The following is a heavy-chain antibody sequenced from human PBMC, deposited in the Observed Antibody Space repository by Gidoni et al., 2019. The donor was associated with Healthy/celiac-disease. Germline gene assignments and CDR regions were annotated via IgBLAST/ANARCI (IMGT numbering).Heavy chain of an antibody. Sequence: QLQLQESGPGLVKPSETLSLTCTVSGGSISSSSYYWGWIRQPPGKGLEWIGSIYYSGSTYYNPSLKSRVTISVDTSKNQFSLKLSSVTAADTAVYYCASGITMIVVPDYWGQGTLVTVSS. CDR2: IYYSGST. CDR1: GGSISSSSYY. J-gene: IGHJ4*02. CDR3: ASGITMIVVPDY. V-gene: IGHV4-39*01. D-gene: IGHD3-22*01.